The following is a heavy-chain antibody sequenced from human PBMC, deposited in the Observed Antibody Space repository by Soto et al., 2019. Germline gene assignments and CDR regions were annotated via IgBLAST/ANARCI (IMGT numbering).Heavy chain of an antibody. V-gene: IGHV3-15*01. CDR1: GFTFSNAW. CDR3: TTAGSLKNPTYYDFWSGYYTVFDY. J-gene: IGHJ4*02. CDR2: IKSKTDGGTT. D-gene: IGHD3-3*01. Sequence: GGSLRLSCAASGFTFSNAWMSWVRQAPGKGLEWVGRIKSKTDGGTTDYAAPVKGRFTISRDDSKNTLYLQMNSLKTEDTAVYYCTTAGSLKNPTYYDFWSGYYTVFDYWGQGTLVTVSS.